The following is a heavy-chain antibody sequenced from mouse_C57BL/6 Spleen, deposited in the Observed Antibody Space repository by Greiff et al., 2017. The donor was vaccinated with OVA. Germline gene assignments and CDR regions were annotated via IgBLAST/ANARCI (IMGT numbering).Heavy chain of an antibody. V-gene: IGHV1-26*01. CDR2: INPNNGGT. J-gene: IGHJ2*01. CDR1: GYTFTDYY. CDR3: ARQGGYGYDGGFDY. D-gene: IGHD2-2*01. Sequence: EVQLQQSGPELVKPGASVKISCKASGYTFTDYYMNWVKQSHGKSLEWIGDINPNNGGTSYNQKFKGKATLTVDKSSSTAYMELRSLTSEDSAVYYCARQGGYGYDGGFDYWGQGTTLTVSS.